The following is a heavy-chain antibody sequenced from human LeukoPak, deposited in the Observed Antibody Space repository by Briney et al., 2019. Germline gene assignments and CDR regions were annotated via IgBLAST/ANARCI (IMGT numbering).Heavy chain of an antibody. CDR1: GGSFSGYY. CDR3: ARTVVRGDQPEYYFDY. CDR2: INHSGST. V-gene: IGHV4-34*01. D-gene: IGHD3-10*01. J-gene: IGHJ4*02. Sequence: PETLSLTCAVYGGSFSGYYWSWIRQPPGKGLEWIGEINHSGSTNYNPSLKSRVTISVDTSKNQFSLKLSSVTAADTAVYYCARTVVRGDQPEYYFDYWGQGTLVTASS.